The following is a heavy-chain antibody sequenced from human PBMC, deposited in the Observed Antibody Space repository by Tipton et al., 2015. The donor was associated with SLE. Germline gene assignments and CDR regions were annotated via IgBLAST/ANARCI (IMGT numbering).Heavy chain of an antibody. Sequence: TLSLTCTVSGDSFTNDAHYWGWIRQTAGKGLEWLGRIHNTGSTYYNPSLKSRVTISLDTSTNQFSLRLTSVTAADTAVYYCARVVSERYFDYWGQGILVTVSS. CDR3: ARVVSERYFDY. V-gene: IGHV4-61*02. J-gene: IGHJ4*02. CDR1: GDSFTNDAHY. D-gene: IGHD5/OR15-5a*01. CDR2: IHNTGST.